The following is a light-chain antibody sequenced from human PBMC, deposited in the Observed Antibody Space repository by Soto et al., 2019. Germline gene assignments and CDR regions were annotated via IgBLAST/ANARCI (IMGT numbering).Light chain of an antibody. CDR2: GAS. Sequence: EIVMMQSPTTLSVSPGERATISCRASQSVSSYLAGYQQKPGQAPRLLIYGASTRATGIPARFSGSGSGTEFTLTISSLQSEDFAVYYCQQYNNWPPQITFGQGTRLEIK. CDR3: QQYNNWPPQIT. V-gene: IGKV3-15*01. CDR1: QSVSSY. J-gene: IGKJ5*01.